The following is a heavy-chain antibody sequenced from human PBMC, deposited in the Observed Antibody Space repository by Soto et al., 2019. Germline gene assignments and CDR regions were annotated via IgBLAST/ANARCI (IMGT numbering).Heavy chain of an antibody. CDR1: GYTFICYY. D-gene: IGHD3-3*01. CDR2: INPHSGGT. J-gene: IGHJ5*02. Sequence: GSSVKVSCNASGYTFICYYMHWVRQAPGQGLEWMGWINPHSGGTNYAQKFQGRVTMTRDTSISTAYMELGRLRSDDTAVYYCARHGAANFWSGYQNWFDPWAQGTLVTVSS. CDR3: ARHGAANFWSGYQNWFDP. V-gene: IGHV1-2*02.